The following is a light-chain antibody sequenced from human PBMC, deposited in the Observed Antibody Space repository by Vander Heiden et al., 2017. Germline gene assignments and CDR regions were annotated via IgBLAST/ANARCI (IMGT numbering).Light chain of an antibody. Sequence: SVLTQPPSASGTPGQRVTITSSGSSSNIGTNFVFWYYQFPGTAPKLLIYTNDQRPSGVADRFSGSNSGTSASLGISGLRSEDEADYYCAAWDDSLSAWVFGGGTKLTVL. J-gene: IGLJ3*02. CDR3: AAWDDSLSAWV. CDR1: SSNIGTNF. CDR2: TND. V-gene: IGLV1-47*02.